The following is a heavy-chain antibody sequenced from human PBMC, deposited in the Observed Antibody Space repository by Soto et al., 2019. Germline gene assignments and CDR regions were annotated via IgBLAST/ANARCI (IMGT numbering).Heavy chain of an antibody. CDR3: ARVIMDV. J-gene: IGHJ6*02. CDR2: INWNGGTT. CDR1: GFTFDDYG. Sequence: GGSLRLSCVASGFTFDDYGMSWVRQVPGRGLDWVSAINWNGGTTHYADSVQGRFTISRDNAKNSLYLQMNSLRDEDTAVYYCARVIMDVWGQGTTVTVSS. V-gene: IGHV3-20*04.